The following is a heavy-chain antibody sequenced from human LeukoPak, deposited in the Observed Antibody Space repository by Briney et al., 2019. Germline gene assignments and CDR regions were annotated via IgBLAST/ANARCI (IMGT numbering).Heavy chain of an antibody. CDR1: GGSISSYY. D-gene: IGHD5-18*01. CDR3: ARLAVGYSYGYFFDWFDP. Sequence: ASETLSLTCTASGGSISSYYWSWIRQPPGKGLEWIGYIYYSGSTNYNPSLKSRITISVDTSKNQFSLKLSSVTAADTAVYYCARLAVGYSYGYFFDWFDPWGQGTLVTVSS. J-gene: IGHJ5*02. CDR2: IYYSGST. V-gene: IGHV4-59*08.